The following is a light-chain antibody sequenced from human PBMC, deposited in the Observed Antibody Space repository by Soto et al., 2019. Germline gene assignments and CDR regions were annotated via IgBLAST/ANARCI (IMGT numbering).Light chain of an antibody. J-gene: IGLJ3*02. V-gene: IGLV2-14*01. CDR2: EVT. Sequence: QSALTQPASVSASPGQSITISCAGTSSDVGNYNYVSWYQQYPGKAPKLMIYEVTNRPSGVSNRFSGSKSGNTASLTISGLQAEDEADYYCSSFTTSPTWVFGGGTKLTVL. CDR3: SSFTTSPTWV. CDR1: SSDVGNYNY.